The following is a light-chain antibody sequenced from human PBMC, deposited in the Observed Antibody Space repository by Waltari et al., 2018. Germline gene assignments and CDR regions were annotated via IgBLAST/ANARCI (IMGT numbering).Light chain of an antibody. Sequence: DIVMTQSPDALAVSLGERAAINCKSSQSVVFNSNNKNYIAWYQKKPGQPPKLRIYGASTRDAGVPDRFSGSGSETDFTLTISSLQPEDVAVYYCQQYHSVPFTFGGGTKVEIQ. CDR3: QQYHSVPFT. CDR2: GAS. CDR1: QSVVFNSNNKNY. J-gene: IGKJ4*01. V-gene: IGKV4-1*01.